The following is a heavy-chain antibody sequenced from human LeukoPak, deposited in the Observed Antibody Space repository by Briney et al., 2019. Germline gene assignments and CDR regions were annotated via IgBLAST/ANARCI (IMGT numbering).Heavy chain of an antibody. J-gene: IGHJ4*02. CDR3: ARCLGNYFDY. CDR2: IFHTGST. V-gene: IGHV4-38-2*02. CDR1: GDSISSGNY. Sequence: SETLSLTCTVSGDSISSGNYWGWIRQPPGKGLEWIGSIFHTGSTYYNLSLKSRVTISVDRSKNQFSLKLSSVTAADTAVYYCARCLGNYFDYWGQGTLVTVSS.